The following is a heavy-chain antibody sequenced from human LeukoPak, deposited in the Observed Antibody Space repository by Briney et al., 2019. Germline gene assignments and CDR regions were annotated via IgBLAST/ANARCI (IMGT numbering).Heavy chain of an antibody. CDR3: AKSGSGSSLFDY. Sequence: PGRSLRLSCAASGFTFSSYGMHWVRQAPGKGLEWVAVISYDGSNEYYADSVKGRFTISRDNSKNTLYLQMNSLRAEDTAVYYCAKSGSGSSLFDYWGQGTLVTVSS. CDR1: GFTFSSYG. CDR2: ISYDGSNE. D-gene: IGHD6-19*01. J-gene: IGHJ4*02. V-gene: IGHV3-30*18.